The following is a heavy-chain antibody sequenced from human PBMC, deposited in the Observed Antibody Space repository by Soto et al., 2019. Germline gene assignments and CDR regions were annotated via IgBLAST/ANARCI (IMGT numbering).Heavy chain of an antibody. V-gene: IGHV3-48*03. CDR3: ARGFGRFNY. D-gene: IGHD3-10*01. Sequence: EVQLLESGGGLVQPGGSLRLSCGVSGFTFNDFEMNWVRQAPGKGLEWLAYIDGSGTTKKYADSVRGRFTIYRDNPNNSLFLQISSQSAPDMAIYYCARGFGRFNYWGQGTLVSVSS. J-gene: IGHJ4*02. CDR1: GFTFNDFE. CDR2: IDGSGTTK.